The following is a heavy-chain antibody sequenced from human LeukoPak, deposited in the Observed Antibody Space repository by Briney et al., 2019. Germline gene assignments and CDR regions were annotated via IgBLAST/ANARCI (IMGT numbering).Heavy chain of an antibody. D-gene: IGHD6-19*01. CDR3: ARQGTYSSAIGMGY. V-gene: IGHV1-46*02. J-gene: IGHJ4*02. Sequence: ASVKVSCKASGYTFNNHYMYWVRQAPGQGLEWMGVINPSGGSTSYAQKFQGRVTMTRDTSTRTVYMEVSSLRSEDTAVYYCARQGTYSSAIGMGYWGQGTLVTVSS. CDR1: GYTFNNHY. CDR2: INPSGGST.